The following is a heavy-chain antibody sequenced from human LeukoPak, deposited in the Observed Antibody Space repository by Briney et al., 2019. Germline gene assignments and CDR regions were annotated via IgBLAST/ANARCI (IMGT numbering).Heavy chain of an antibody. CDR3: ARGPPTDGLDWFDP. CDR1: GFTFSSYA. CDR2: ISYDGSNK. D-gene: IGHD3-10*01. J-gene: IGHJ5*02. Sequence: PGGSLRLSCAASGFTFSSYAMHWVRQAPGKGLEWVAVISYDGSNKYYADSVKGRFTISRDNSKNTLYLQMNSLRAEDTAVYYCARGPPTDGLDWFDPWGQGTLVTVSS. V-gene: IGHV3-30-3*01.